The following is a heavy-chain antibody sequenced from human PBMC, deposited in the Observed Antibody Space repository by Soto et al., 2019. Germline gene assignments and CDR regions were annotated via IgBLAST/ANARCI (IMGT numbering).Heavy chain of an antibody. CDR1: GFTFRSYG. J-gene: IGHJ6*02. D-gene: IGHD3-10*01. V-gene: IGHV3-30*03. Sequence: LILSCAASGFTFRSYGMHWVRQAPGKGLEWVAVISYDGSNKYYADSVKGRFTISRDDSKNTLYLQMNSLKTEDTAVYYCTTDNTMVRGADYYYYGMDVWGQGTTVTVSS. CDR3: TTDNTMVRGADYYYYGMDV. CDR2: ISYDGSNK.